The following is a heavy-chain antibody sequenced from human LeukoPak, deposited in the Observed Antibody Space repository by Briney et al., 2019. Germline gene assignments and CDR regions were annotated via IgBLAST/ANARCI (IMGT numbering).Heavy chain of an antibody. V-gene: IGHV3-7*01. Sequence: GGTLRLSCAASGFTFSTYGMSWVRQAPGKGLEWVASINEDGSEKYYVDSVKGRFTVSRDNARNSLYVQMNSLRAEDTSVYYCARDGSPLAFDIWGQGTVVTVSS. CDR2: INEDGSEK. J-gene: IGHJ3*02. CDR1: GFTFSTYG. CDR3: ARDGSPLAFDI.